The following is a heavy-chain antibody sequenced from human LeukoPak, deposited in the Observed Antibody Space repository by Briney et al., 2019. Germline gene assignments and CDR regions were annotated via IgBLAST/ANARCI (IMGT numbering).Heavy chain of an antibody. Sequence: GGSLRLSCAASGFTFSSYAMSWVRQAPGKGLEWVSAISGSGGSTYYADSVKGRFTISRDNSKNTLYLQMNSLRAEDTAVYYCAKGLIEGYNDSSGYYDYWGQGTMVTVSS. V-gene: IGHV3-23*01. CDR2: ISGSGGST. CDR3: AKGLIEGYNDSSGYYDY. D-gene: IGHD3-22*01. J-gene: IGHJ4*02. CDR1: GFTFSSYA.